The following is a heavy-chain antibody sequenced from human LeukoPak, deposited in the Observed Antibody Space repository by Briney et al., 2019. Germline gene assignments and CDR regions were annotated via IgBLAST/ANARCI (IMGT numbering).Heavy chain of an antibody. J-gene: IGHJ4*02. Sequence: SGGSLRLSCAASGFTFDDYAMHWVRQAPGKGLEWVTGTSNDGTNKYYADSVKGRFTISRDNSKNTLFLQLSSLRVEDTAVYYCAKAVTTEGKYFDDWGQGILVTVSS. CDR1: GFTFDDYA. CDR3: AKAVTTEGKYFDD. D-gene: IGHD4-11*01. CDR2: TSNDGTNK. V-gene: IGHV3-30*18.